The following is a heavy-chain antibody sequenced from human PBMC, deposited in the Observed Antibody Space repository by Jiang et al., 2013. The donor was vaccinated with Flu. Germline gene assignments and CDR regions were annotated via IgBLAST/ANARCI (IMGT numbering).Heavy chain of an antibody. J-gene: IGHJ4*02. V-gene: IGHV4-59*01. CDR2: MYHSGST. Sequence: IGYMYHSGSTKYNPSLKSRVTISVDMSKNQFSLKLSSVTAADTAVYYCARVSVLRYFDWFNRDTLQRKIFDYWGQGTLVTVSS. CDR3: ARVSVLRYFDWFNRDTLQRKIFDY. D-gene: IGHD3-9*01.